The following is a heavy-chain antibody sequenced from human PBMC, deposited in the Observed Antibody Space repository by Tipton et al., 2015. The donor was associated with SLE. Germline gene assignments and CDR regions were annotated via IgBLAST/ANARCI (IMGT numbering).Heavy chain of an antibody. CDR3: ARQLSAHDAFDI. V-gene: IGHV4-4*09. CDR1: GGSISSYY. Sequence: TLSLTCTVSGGSISSYYWSWIRQPPGKGLEWIGYIYTSGSTNYNPSLKSRVTISVDTSKNQFSLKLSSVTAADTAVYYCARQLSAHDAFDIWGQGTMVTVSS. J-gene: IGHJ3*02. CDR2: IYTSGST. D-gene: IGHD6-6*01.